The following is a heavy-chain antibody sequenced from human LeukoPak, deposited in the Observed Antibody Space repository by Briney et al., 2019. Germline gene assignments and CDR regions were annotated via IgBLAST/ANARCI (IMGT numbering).Heavy chain of an antibody. CDR1: GFTFSSYS. Sequence: GGSLRLSCAASGFTFSSYSMNWVRQAPGKGLEWVSAISGSGGSTYYADSVKGRFTISRDNAKNSLYLQMNSLRAEDTAVYYCAELGITMIGGVWGKGTTVTISS. CDR2: ISGSGGST. V-gene: IGHV3-21*01. J-gene: IGHJ6*04. D-gene: IGHD3-10*02. CDR3: AELGITMIGGV.